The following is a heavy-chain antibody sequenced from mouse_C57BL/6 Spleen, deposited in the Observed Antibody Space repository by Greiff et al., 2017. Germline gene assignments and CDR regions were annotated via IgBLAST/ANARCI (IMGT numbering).Heavy chain of an antibody. J-gene: IGHJ4*01. V-gene: IGHV3-6*01. CDR2: ISYDGSN. Sequence: EVQLQQSGPGLVKPSQSLSLTCSVTGYSITSGYYWNWIRQFPGNKLEWMGYISYDGSNNYNPSLKNRISITRDTSKNQFFLKLNSVTTEDTATYYCASPYDYYAMDYWGPGTSVTVSS. CDR1: GYSITSGYY. D-gene: IGHD6-5*01. CDR3: ASPYDYYAMDY.